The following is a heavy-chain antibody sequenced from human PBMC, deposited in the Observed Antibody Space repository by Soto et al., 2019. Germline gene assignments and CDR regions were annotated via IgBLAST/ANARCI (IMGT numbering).Heavy chain of an antibody. V-gene: IGHV3-23*01. D-gene: IGHD6-13*01. Sequence: GGSLRLSCAASGFTFSNYAIDWVRQSPGKGLEWVSVISGSVGSTYYADSVKGRFTITRDNSKNTLYLQMNSLRAEDTAVYYCAKAGGAAGTVDYFDYWGQGTLVTVS. CDR1: GFTFSNYA. CDR3: AKAGGAAGTVDYFDY. CDR2: ISGSVGST. J-gene: IGHJ4*02.